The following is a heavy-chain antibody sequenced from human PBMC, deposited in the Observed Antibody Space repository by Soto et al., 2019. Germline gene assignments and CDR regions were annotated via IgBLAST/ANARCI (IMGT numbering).Heavy chain of an antibody. V-gene: IGHV3-53*04. D-gene: IGHD2-21*01. J-gene: IGHJ6*02. CDR3: ASAEPYSYASRTDA. Sequence: EVQLVESGGGLVQPGGSLRLSCVASGIPVSSNYMTWVRQAPGKGLEWVSVLHSGGDTYYANSVKGRFTISRHDSTNTVFLQINSLTAEDTAVYYCASAEPYSYASRTDAWGQGPTVTFSS. CDR2: LHSGGDT. CDR1: GIPVSSNY.